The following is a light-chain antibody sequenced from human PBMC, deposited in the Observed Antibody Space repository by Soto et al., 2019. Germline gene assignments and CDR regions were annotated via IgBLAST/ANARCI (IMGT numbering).Light chain of an antibody. CDR3: QQSYSTPRT. J-gene: IGKJ1*01. Sequence: DIQMIQSPSSLSASVGDRVTITCRASQSISSYLNWYQQKPGKAPKVLIYAASSLQSGVPSRFSGSGSGTDFTLTISSLQPEDVATYYCQQSYSTPRTFGQGTKVEIK. CDR1: QSISSY. V-gene: IGKV1-39*01. CDR2: AAS.